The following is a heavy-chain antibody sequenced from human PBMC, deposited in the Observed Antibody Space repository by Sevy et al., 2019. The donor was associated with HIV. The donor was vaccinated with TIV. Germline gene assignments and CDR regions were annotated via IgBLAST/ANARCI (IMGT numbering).Heavy chain of an antibody. CDR1: GFIFSGYV. J-gene: IGHJ1*01. CDR2: ISGGGGST. D-gene: IGHD6-13*01. V-gene: IGHV3-23*01. Sequence: GGSLRLSCAASGFIFSGYVMSWVRQAPGKGLEWVSTISGGGGSTYYADSVKGRFAISRDNSKNTLDLEMNSLRVEDTAVYYCAKDASSSWTGGTFQHWGQGTLVTVSS. CDR3: AKDASSSWTGGTFQH.